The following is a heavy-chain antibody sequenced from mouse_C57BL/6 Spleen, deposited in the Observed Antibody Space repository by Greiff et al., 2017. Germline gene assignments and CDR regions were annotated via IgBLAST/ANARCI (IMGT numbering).Heavy chain of an antibody. CDR1: GFSLTSYG. Sequence: VQLQESGPGLVAPSQSLSITCTVSGFSLTSYGVHWVRQPPGKGLEWLVVIWSDGSTTYNSALKSRLSIRKDNSKSQVFLKMNSLQTDDTAMYYCARHEIYYYGSSYGDYAMDYWGQGTSVTVSS. J-gene: IGHJ4*01. CDR2: IWSDGST. D-gene: IGHD1-1*01. CDR3: ARHEIYYYGSSYGDYAMDY. V-gene: IGHV2-6-1*01.